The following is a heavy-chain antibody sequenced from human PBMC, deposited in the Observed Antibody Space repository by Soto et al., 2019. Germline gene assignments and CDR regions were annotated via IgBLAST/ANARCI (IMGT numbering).Heavy chain of an antibody. CDR2: ISSSSSYI. D-gene: IGHD6-19*01. CDR3: ARDPVAGYFDY. J-gene: IGHJ4*02. CDR1: GFTFSSYS. Sequence: EVQLVESGGGLVKPGGSLRLSCAASGFTFSSYSMNWVRQAPGKGLEWVSSISSSSSYIYYADSVKGRFTISRDNAKNSLNLQMNSLRAEDTAVYYCARDPVAGYFDYWGQGTLVTVSS. V-gene: IGHV3-21*01.